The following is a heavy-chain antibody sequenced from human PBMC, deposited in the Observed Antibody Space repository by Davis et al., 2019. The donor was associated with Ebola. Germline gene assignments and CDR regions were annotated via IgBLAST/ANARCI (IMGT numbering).Heavy chain of an antibody. J-gene: IGHJ5*02. CDR1: GFTFSSYG. CDR2: ISYDGSNK. Sequence: GGSLRLSCAASGFTFSSYGMHWVRQAPGKGLEWVAVISYDGSNKYYADSVKGRFTISRDNSKNTLYLQMNSLRAEDTAVYYCARDSSNLSRFDPWGQGTLVTVSS. D-gene: IGHD1-14*01. V-gene: IGHV3-30*03. CDR3: ARDSSNLSRFDP.